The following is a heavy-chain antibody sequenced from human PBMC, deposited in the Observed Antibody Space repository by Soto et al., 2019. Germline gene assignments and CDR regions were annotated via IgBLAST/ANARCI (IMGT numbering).Heavy chain of an antibody. V-gene: IGHV4-34*01. CDR3: AGGGGNSSSSYHGY. CDR1: GGSFSGYY. Sequence: SETLSLTCAVYGGSFSGYYWSWIRQPPGKGLEWIGEINHSGSTNYNPSLKSRVTISVDTSKNQFSLKLSSVTAADTAVYYGAGGGGNSSSSYHGYWGQGTLVTVSS. CDR2: INHSGST. J-gene: IGHJ4*02. D-gene: IGHD6-6*01.